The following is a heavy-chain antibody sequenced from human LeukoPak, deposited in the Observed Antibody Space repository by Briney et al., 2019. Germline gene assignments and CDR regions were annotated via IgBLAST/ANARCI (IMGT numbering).Heavy chain of an antibody. Sequence: ASVKVSCKASGHTFTSYYMHWVRQAPGQGLEWMGIINPSGGSTSYAQKFQGRVTMTRDTSTSTVYMELSSLRSEDTAVYYCARDYSGAAPSDYWGQGTLVTVSS. V-gene: IGHV1-46*01. CDR1: GHTFTSYY. CDR3: ARDYSGAAPSDY. D-gene: IGHD4-17*01. J-gene: IGHJ4*02. CDR2: INPSGGST.